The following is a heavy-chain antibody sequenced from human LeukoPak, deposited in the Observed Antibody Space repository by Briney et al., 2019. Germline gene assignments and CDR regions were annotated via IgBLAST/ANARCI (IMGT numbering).Heavy chain of an antibody. V-gene: IGHV4-59*01. CDR1: GGSISSYY. J-gene: IGHJ4*02. D-gene: IGHD1-7*01. Sequence: SETLSLTCTVSGGSISSYYWSWIRQPPGKGLEWIGYIYYSGSTNYNPSLKSRVTISVDTSKNQFSLKLSSVTAADTAVYYCARGNSGTTLDYWGQGTLVTVSS. CDR2: IYYSGST. CDR3: ARGNSGTTLDY.